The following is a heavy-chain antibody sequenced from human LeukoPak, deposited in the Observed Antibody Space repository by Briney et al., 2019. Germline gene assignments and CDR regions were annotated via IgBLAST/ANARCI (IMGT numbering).Heavy chain of an antibody. V-gene: IGHV1-18*01. CDR3: ARPGADCGSAGCYTYPYYGLDV. CDR2: ISAYNGNT. Sequence: ASVKVSCKASGYSFSGHGITWVRQAPGQGLEWKGWISAYNGNTKYAQSLQGRVTMTTDISTSTAYMELRSLRSDDTAVYYCARPGADCGSAGCYTYPYYGLDVWGQGTTVTVSS. J-gene: IGHJ6*02. CDR1: GYSFSGHG. D-gene: IGHD2-2*02.